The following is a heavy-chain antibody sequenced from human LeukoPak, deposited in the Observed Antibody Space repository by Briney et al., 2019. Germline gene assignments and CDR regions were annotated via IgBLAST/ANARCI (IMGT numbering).Heavy chain of an antibody. CDR2: VHHSGST. V-gene: IGHV4-38-2*01. CDR1: GYSISSGYY. D-gene: IGHD4-23*01. CDR3: ASLYGGNSWNFDY. Sequence: PSETLSLTCGVSGYSISSGYYWGWIRQPPGKGLEWIGSVHHSGSTYYNPSLKSQITISVDTSKNHFSLKLSSVTAADTAVYYCASLYGGNSWNFDYWGQGTLVTVSS. J-gene: IGHJ4*02.